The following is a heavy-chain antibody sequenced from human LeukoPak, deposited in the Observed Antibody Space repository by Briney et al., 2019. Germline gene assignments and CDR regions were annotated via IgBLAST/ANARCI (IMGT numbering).Heavy chain of an antibody. D-gene: IGHD2-2*01. CDR2: ISGSGGST. V-gene: IGHV3-23*01. CDR1: GFTFSSYT. J-gene: IGHJ4*02. CDR3: AKDQYQLLPGSPY. Sequence: GGSLRLSCAASGFTFSSYTMSWVRQAPGKGLEWVSAISGSGGSTYYADSVKGRFTISRDNSKNTLYLEMNSLRAEDTAVYYCAKDQYQLLPGSPYWGQGTLVTVSS.